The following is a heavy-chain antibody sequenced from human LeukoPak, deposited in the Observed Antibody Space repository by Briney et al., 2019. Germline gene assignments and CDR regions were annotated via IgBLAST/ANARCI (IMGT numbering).Heavy chain of an antibody. Sequence: SETLSLTCAVYGGSFSGYYWSWIRQPPGKGLEWIGYIYYSGSTNYNPSLKSRVTISVDTSKNQFSLKLSSVTAADTAVYYCASLSSSSYWGQGTLVTVSS. CDR1: GGSFSGYY. CDR3: ASLSSSSY. J-gene: IGHJ4*02. V-gene: IGHV4-59*01. CDR2: IYYSGST. D-gene: IGHD6-6*01.